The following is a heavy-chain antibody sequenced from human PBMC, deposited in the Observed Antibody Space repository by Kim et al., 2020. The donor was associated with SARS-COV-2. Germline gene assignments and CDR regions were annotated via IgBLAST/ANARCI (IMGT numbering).Heavy chain of an antibody. D-gene: IGHD1-26*01. V-gene: IGHV1-69*13. CDR3: ARGEAGYSGSYSFDY. CDR2: IIPIFGTA. Sequence: SVKVSCKASGGTFSSYAISWVRQAPGQGLEWMGGIIPIFGTANYAQKFQGRVTITADESTSTAYMELSSLRSEDTAVYYYARGEAGYSGSYSFDYWGQGTLVTVSS. J-gene: IGHJ4*02. CDR1: GGTFSSYA.